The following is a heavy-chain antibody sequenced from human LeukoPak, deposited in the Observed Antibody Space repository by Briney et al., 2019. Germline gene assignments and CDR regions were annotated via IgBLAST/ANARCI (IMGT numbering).Heavy chain of an antibody. V-gene: IGHV4-34*01. CDR1: GGSFSGYY. J-gene: IGHJ5*02. D-gene: IGHD3-22*01. Sequence: SETLSLTCAVYGGSFSGYYWSWIRQPPGKGLEWIGEINHSGSTNYNPSLKSRVTISVDTSKNQFSLKLSSMTAADTAVYYCARASRKSTMIVVVSNGWFDPWGQGTLVTVSS. CDR2: INHSGST. CDR3: ARASRKSTMIVVVSNGWFDP.